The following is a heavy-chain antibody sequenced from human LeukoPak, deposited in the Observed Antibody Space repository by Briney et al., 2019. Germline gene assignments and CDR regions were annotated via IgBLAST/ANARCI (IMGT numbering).Heavy chain of an antibody. Sequence: GGSLRLSCAASGFTFSDYYMSLIRQAPGKGLEWVSYISSSGSTIYYADSVKGRFTISRDNAKNSLYLQMNSLRAGDTAVYYCAKDRYYGSGSYFDYWGQGTLVTVSS. J-gene: IGHJ4*02. V-gene: IGHV3-11*01. CDR1: GFTFSDYY. CDR2: ISSSGSTI. D-gene: IGHD3-10*01. CDR3: AKDRYYGSGSYFDY.